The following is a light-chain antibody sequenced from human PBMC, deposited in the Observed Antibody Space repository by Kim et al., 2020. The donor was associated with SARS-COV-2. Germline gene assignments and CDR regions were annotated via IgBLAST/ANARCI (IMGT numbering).Light chain of an antibody. CDR1: SSTIGDNP. Sequence: IISCTESSSTIGDNPVNCYQHLPGTDPKLLIWHTHQLPSGTPIRFSGSKSGTSASLAISGLQFEDEADYYCATWTDTLDHPCVFGGGTRLTVL. CDR3: ATWTDTLDHPCV. J-gene: IGLJ3*02. V-gene: IGLV1-44*01. CDR2: HTH.